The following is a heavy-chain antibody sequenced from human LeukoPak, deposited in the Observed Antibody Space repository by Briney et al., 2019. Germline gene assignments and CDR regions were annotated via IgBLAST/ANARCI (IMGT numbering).Heavy chain of an antibody. D-gene: IGHD3-10*01. V-gene: IGHV1-8*01. CDR3: ARSRYGSGSYYKTIDY. J-gene: IGHJ4*02. CDR2: MNPNSGNT. CDR1: GYTFTSYD. Sequence: ASVKVSCKASGYTFTSYDINWVRQATGQGLEWMGWMNPNSGNTGYAQKFQGRVTMTRDTSISTAYMELSRLRSDDTAVYYCARSRYGSGSYYKTIDYWGQGTLVTVSS.